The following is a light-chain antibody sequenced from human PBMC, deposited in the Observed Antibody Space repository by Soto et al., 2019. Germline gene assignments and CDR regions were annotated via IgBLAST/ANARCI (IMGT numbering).Light chain of an antibody. CDR1: QSVSSN. Sequence: EFVFTQSPGTLSLSPGERATLSCRASQSVSSNLAWYQQKPGQAPRLLIFGASTRATGIPARFSGSGSGTEFILTISSLQSEDSAVYYCHQYNYWPPETFGQGTKVDIK. V-gene: IGKV3-15*01. J-gene: IGKJ1*01. CDR2: GAS. CDR3: HQYNYWPPET.